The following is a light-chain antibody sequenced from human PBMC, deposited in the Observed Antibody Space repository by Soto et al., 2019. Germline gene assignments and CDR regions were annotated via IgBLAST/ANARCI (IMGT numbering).Light chain of an antibody. J-gene: IGLJ2*01. CDR1: SSDIGGYNY. CDR3: GSYVGTYTLP. V-gene: IGLV2-11*01. CDR2: DVT. Sequence: QSALTQPRSVSGSPGQSVTISCTGTSSDIGGYNYVSWYQQHPGKAPKLMIYDVTKRPSGVPDRFSGSRSGNTASLTISGLQPEDEADYYCGSYVGTYTLPFGGGTKVTVL.